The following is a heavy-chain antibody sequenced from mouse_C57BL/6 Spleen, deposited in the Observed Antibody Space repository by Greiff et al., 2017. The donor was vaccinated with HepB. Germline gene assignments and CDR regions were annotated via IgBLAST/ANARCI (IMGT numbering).Heavy chain of an antibody. D-gene: IGHD1-1*01. V-gene: IGHV1-19*01. Sequence: DVQLQESGPVLVKPGASVKMSCKASGYTFTDYYMNWVKQSHGKSLEWIGVINPYNGGTSYNQKFKGKATLTVDKSSSTAYMELNSLTSEDSAVYYCARHRYYYGSSHLFDYWGQGTTLTVSS. CDR3: ARHRYYYGSSHLFDY. CDR1: GYTFTDYY. CDR2: INPYNGGT. J-gene: IGHJ2*01.